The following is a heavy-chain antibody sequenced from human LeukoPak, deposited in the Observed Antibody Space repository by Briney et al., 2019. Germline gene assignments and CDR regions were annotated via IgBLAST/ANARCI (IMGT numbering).Heavy chain of an antibody. J-gene: IGHJ6*03. CDR1: GYAFTSYG. CDR2: ISAYNGNT. V-gene: IGHV1-18*01. D-gene: IGHD5-18*01. Sequence: ASVKVSCKASGYAFTSYGISWVRQAPGQGLEWMGWISAYNGNTNYAQKLQGRVTMTTDTSTSTAYMELRSLRSDDTAVYYCARDRRQLNNPGHYYYYYMDVWGKGTTVTVSS. CDR3: ARDRRQLNNPGHYYYYYMDV.